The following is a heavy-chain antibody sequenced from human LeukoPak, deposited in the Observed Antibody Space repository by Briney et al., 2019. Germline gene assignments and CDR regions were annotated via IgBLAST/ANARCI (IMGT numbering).Heavy chain of an antibody. Sequence: PGRSLRLSCAASGFTFSSYGMHWVRQAPGKGLEWVAVISYDGSNKYYADSVKGRFTISRDNSKNTLYLQMNSLRAEDTAVYYWAKDAQLAFDYWGQGTLVTVSS. V-gene: IGHV3-30*18. D-gene: IGHD6-6*01. J-gene: IGHJ4*02. CDR3: AKDAQLAFDY. CDR1: GFTFSSYG. CDR2: ISYDGSNK.